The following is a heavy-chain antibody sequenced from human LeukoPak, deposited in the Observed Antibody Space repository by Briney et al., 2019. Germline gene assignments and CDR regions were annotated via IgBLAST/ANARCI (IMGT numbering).Heavy chain of an antibody. V-gene: IGHV3-30*04. CDR3: ARNYAGYGDPRANAFDI. CDR2: ISYDGSNK. D-gene: IGHD4-17*01. Sequence: PGGSLRLSCAASGFTFSSYSMHWVRQAPGKGLVWVANISYDGSNKYYADSVKGRFTISRDNSKNTLYLQMDSLRAEDSAVYYCARNYAGYGDPRANAFDIWGQRTMVTVSS. CDR1: GFTFSSYS. J-gene: IGHJ3*02.